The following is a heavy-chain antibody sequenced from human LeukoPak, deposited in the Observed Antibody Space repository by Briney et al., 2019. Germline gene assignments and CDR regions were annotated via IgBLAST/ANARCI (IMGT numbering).Heavy chain of an antibody. CDR3: ARATGYYDSSGYYLDY. D-gene: IGHD3-22*01. CDR2: IWYDGSNK. J-gene: IGHJ4*02. V-gene: IGHV3-33*08. CDR1: GFTFSSYG. Sequence: GSLRLSCAASGFTFSSYGMHWVRQAPGKGLEWVAVIWYDGSNKYYADSVKGRFTISRDNSKNTLYLQMNSLRAEDTAVYYCARATGYYDSSGYYLDYWGQGTLVTVSS.